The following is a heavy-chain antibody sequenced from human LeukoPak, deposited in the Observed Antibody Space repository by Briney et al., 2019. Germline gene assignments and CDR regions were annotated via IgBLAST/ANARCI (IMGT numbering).Heavy chain of an antibody. V-gene: IGHV4-39*01. CDR2: IYYSGST. CDR1: GGSISSSSYY. D-gene: IGHD1-26*01. Sequence: SETLSLTCTVSGGSISSSSYYWGWIRQPPGKGLEWIGSIYYSGSTYYNPSLKSRVTISVDTSKNQFSLKLSSVTAADTAVYYCARIPVRETPFDYWGQGTLVTVSS. CDR3: ARIPVRETPFDY. J-gene: IGHJ4*02.